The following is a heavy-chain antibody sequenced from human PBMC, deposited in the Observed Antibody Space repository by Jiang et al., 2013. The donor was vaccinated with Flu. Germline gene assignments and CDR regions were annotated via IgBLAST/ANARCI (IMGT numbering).Heavy chain of an antibody. D-gene: IGHD3-16*01. V-gene: IGHV3-30*18. CDR1: GFTFSSYG. CDR2: ISYDGSNK. CDR3: AKVVGVTDDY. Sequence: GFTFSSYGMHWVRQAPGKGLEWVAVISYDGSNKYYADSVKGRFTISRDNSKNTLYLQMNSLRAEDTAVYYCAKVVGVTDDYWGQGTLVTVSS. J-gene: IGHJ4*02.